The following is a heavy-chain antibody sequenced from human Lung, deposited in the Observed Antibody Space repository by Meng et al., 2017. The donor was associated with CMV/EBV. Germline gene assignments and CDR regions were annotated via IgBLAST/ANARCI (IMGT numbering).Heavy chain of an antibody. D-gene: IGHD2-8*01. V-gene: IGHV3-30*04. Sequence: RISCAASGFTFSSYAMHWVRQAPGKGLEWLAVISYDGSDKYYTDSVKGRFTISRDSSKNTLLLQMNSLRAEDTAVYYCARRNFYCTNGVCYLDYWGQGXLVTVSS. CDR1: GFTFSSYA. CDR3: ARRNFYCTNGVCYLDY. CDR2: ISYDGSDK. J-gene: IGHJ4*02.